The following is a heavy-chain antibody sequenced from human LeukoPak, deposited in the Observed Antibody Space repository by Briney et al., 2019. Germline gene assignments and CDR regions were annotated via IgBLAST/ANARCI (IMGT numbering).Heavy chain of an antibody. CDR2: IYYSGST. J-gene: IGHJ3*02. CDR3: ARREGIAIVPAHAFDI. Sequence: SETLSLTCTVSGGSISSSRYYWCWIRQPPGKGLEWIGSIYYSGSTYYNPSLKSRLTISVDTSKNQFSLKLSSVTAADTAVYYCARREGIAIVPAHAFDIWGQGTMVTVSS. CDR1: GGSISSSRYY. V-gene: IGHV4-39*01. D-gene: IGHD2-2*01.